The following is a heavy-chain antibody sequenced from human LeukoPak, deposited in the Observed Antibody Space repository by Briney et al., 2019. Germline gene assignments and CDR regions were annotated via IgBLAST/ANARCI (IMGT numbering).Heavy chain of an antibody. CDR1: GYIFTSYW. D-gene: IGHD3-22*01. V-gene: IGHV5-51*01. J-gene: IGHJ4*02. CDR2: MYLDDSDI. Sequence: GESLKISCKGSGYIFTSYWIDWVRQMPGKGLEWMGIMYLDDSDIRYSPSFQGQVTISADESINTAYLQWSSLKASDSTMYYCARQTSSGHLDYWGQGTLVTVSS. CDR3: ARQTSSGHLDY.